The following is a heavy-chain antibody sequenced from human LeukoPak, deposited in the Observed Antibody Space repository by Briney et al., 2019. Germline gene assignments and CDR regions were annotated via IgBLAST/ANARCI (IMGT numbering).Heavy chain of an antibody. D-gene: IGHD2-2*01. J-gene: IGHJ5*02. Sequence: KAGESLKISCKGSGDTFATYWIGWVRQLPGKGLEWMGVIYPGDSRTRYSPSFQGQVTISADKSISTAYLQWSSLKASDTAMYYQAGRKFTSPWGDPRGQGTLGTVSS. CDR3: AGRKFTSPWGDP. V-gene: IGHV5-51*01. CDR1: GDTFATYW. CDR2: IYPGDSRT.